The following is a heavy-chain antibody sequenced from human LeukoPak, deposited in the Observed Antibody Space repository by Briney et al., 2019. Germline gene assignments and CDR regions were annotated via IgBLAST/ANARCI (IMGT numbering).Heavy chain of an antibody. D-gene: IGHD2-2*03. Sequence: GASVKVSCKASGYTFTDYNIHWVRQAPGQGLEWMGWINPDSGATKYAQSFQGRFTLTRDTSNSTVYMELRWLSSDDTAVYYCATLYGRGQMDYWGQGTLVTVSS. CDR2: INPDSGAT. CDR1: GYTFTDYN. J-gene: IGHJ4*02. V-gene: IGHV1-2*02. CDR3: ATLYGRGQMDY.